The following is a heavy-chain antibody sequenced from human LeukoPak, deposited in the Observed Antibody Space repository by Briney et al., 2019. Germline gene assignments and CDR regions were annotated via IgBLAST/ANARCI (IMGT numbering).Heavy chain of an antibody. CDR2: IYYSGST. J-gene: IGHJ4*02. CDR3: ASSLGTAAAGTSYFDY. Sequence: SETLSLTCTVSGGSISSSSYYWGWIRQPPGKGLEWIGSIYYSGSTYYNPSLKSRVTISVDTSKNQFSLKLSSVTAADTAVYYCASSLGTAAAGTSYFDYWGQGTLVTVSS. V-gene: IGHV4-39*07. CDR1: GGSISSSSYY. D-gene: IGHD6-13*01.